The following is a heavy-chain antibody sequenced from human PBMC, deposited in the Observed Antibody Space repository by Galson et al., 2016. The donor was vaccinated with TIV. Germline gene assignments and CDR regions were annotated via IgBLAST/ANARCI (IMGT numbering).Heavy chain of an antibody. V-gene: IGHV3-33*01. CDR1: GFTFSSYG. D-gene: IGHD2-15*01. Sequence: SLRLSCAASGFTFSSYGMHWVRQAPGKGLEWVGVIWYDGNTKNYADFARGQFTISRDNTKNTLYLQMNSLRVEDTAVYYCAREMGGPLTATRLYNWFDLWGQVTLVTDSS. CDR2: IWYDGNTK. J-gene: IGHJ5*02. CDR3: AREMGGPLTATRLYNWFDL.